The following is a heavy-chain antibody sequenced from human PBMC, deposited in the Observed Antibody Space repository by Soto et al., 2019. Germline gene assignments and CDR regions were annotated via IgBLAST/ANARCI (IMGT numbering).Heavy chain of an antibody. J-gene: IGHJ6*02. D-gene: IGHD5-12*01. Sequence: ASVKVSCKASGGTFISYAISLLLQAPGQGLEWMGWINPNSGGTNYAQKFQGWVTMTRDTSISTAYMELSRLRSDDTAVYYCARGSGYDDYGMDVWGQGTTVTVSS. V-gene: IGHV1-2*04. CDR1: GGTFISYA. CDR2: INPNSGGT. CDR3: ARGSGYDDYGMDV.